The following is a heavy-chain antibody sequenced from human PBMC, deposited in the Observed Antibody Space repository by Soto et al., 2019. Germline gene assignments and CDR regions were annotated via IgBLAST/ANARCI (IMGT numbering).Heavy chain of an antibody. CDR1: GYTFTSYD. CDR3: ARGKGGYYGVVSYYYYYMDV. CDR2: MNPNSGDT. V-gene: IGHV1-8*01. D-gene: IGHD4-17*01. Sequence: ASVKVSCKASGYTFTSYDINWVRQATGQGLEWMGWMNPNSGDTGYAQKFQGRVTMTRDTSISTAYMELSRLRSEDTAVYYCARGKGGYYGVVSYYYYYMDVWGKGTTVTVSS. J-gene: IGHJ6*03.